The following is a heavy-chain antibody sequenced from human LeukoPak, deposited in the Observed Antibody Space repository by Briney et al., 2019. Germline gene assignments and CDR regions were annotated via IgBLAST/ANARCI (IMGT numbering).Heavy chain of an antibody. J-gene: IGHJ5*02. CDR3: ARGRDFYDTSEWDNWFDP. Sequence: PGGSLRLSCAASGFTFYAYEMNWVRQAPGKGLEWVSYISDSGSTIYYADSVKGRFTISRDNAKNSLFLQMNSLRAEDTAVYYCARGRDFYDTSEWDNWFDPWGQGTLVTVSS. CDR1: GFTFYAYE. V-gene: IGHV3-48*03. D-gene: IGHD3-22*01. CDR2: ISDSGSTI.